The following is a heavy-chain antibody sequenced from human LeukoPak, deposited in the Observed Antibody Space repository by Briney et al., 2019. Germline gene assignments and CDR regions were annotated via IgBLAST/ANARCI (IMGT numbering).Heavy chain of an antibody. J-gene: IGHJ4*02. CDR2: ISSSSSTI. CDR1: GFTFSSYS. D-gene: IGHD3-16*01. V-gene: IGHV3-48*04. CDR3: ARGQGGGISDY. Sequence: GGSLRLSCAASGFTFSSYSMYWVRQAPGKGLEWVSYISSSSSTIYYVDSVKGRFTISRDNAKNSLYLQMNSLRAEDTAVYYCARGQGGGISDYWGQGTLVTVSS.